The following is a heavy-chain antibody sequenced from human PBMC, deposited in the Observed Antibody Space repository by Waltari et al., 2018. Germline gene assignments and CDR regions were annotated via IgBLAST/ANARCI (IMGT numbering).Heavy chain of an antibody. J-gene: IGHJ6*02. CDR1: GFTFTGFY. V-gene: IGHV1-2*02. CDR3: ASAGYCGTTSCPWEGYFFGLDV. Sequence: QAQLEQSGAEVKKPGASVKVSCKASGFTFTGFYINLVRKAPGQGLEGMGWIKINSGGTKYAQKFQDRGTMNRDTATSTAYVELRSLRSDDTAVYYCASAGYCGTTSCPWEGYFFGLDVWGQGTTVTVSS. D-gene: IGHD2-2*01. CDR2: IKINSGGT.